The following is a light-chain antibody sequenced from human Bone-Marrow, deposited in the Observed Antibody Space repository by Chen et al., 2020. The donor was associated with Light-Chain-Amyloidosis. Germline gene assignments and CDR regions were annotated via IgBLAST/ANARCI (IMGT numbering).Light chain of an antibody. V-gene: IGLV6-57*01. J-gene: IGLJ3*02. CDR2: EDD. CDR1: SGSIATNY. CDR3: QSYQGSSQGV. Sequence: NFMLTQPHSVSESPAQTAIISCTRSSGSIATNYVQWYQQRPGSSPTTVIYEDDQRPSGVPDRFSGSIDRSSNSASLTISGLKTEDEADYYCQSYQGSSQGVFGGGTKLTVL.